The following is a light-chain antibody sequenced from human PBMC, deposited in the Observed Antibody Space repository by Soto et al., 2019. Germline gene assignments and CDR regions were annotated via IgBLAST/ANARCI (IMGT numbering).Light chain of an antibody. Sequence: DIQMTQSPSTLSASVGDRVTITCRASQSISYWLAWYQQKPGKAPNLLIYKASSLESGVPSRFSGSGSGTEFTLTISSLQPDDFATYYCHQYNNYRTFGQGTKVEIK. CDR3: HQYNNYRT. V-gene: IGKV1-5*03. CDR2: KAS. CDR1: QSISYW. J-gene: IGKJ1*01.